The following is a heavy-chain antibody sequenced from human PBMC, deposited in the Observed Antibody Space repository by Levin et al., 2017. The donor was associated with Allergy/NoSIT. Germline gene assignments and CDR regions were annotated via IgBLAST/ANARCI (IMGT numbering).Heavy chain of an antibody. Sequence: GESLKISCKGSGYSFTSYWIGWVRQMPGKGLEWMGIIYPGDSDTRYSPSFQGQVTISADKSISTAYLQWSSLKASDTAMYYCARQTYDSSEGGQYNWFDPWGQGTLVTVSS. CDR2: IYPGDSDT. D-gene: IGHD3-22*01. V-gene: IGHV5-51*01. J-gene: IGHJ5*02. CDR1: GYSFTSYW. CDR3: ARQTYDSSEGGQYNWFDP.